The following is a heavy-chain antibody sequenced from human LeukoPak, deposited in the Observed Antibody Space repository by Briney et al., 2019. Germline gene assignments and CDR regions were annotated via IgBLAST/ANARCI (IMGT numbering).Heavy chain of an antibody. CDR2: FDPEDGET. J-gene: IGHJ4*02. Sequence: ASVTVSCKVSGYTLTELSMHWVRQAPGKGLEWMGGFDPEDGETIYAQKFQGRVTMTEDTSTDTAYMELSSLRSEDTAVYYCATVRIAAAGSPFDYWGQGTLVTVSS. D-gene: IGHD6-13*01. V-gene: IGHV1-24*01. CDR3: ATVRIAAAGSPFDY. CDR1: GYTLTELS.